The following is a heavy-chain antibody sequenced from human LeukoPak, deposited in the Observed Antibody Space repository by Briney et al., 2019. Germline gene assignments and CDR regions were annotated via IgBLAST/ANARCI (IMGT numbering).Heavy chain of an antibody. J-gene: IGHJ4*02. CDR3: AISSGWYS. V-gene: IGHV3-74*01. CDR1: GFTFSSNW. Sequence: SGGSLRLSCAASGFTFSSNWMHWVRQVPGKGLVWVSRINSDGSSTKYTDSVKGRFTISRDNAKNTLYLQMNSLRAEDTAVYYCAISSGWYSWGQGTLVTVSS. CDR2: INSDGSST. D-gene: IGHD6-19*01.